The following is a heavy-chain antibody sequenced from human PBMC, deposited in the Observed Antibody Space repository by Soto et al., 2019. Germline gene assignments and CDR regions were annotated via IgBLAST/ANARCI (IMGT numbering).Heavy chain of an antibody. CDR2: INPNSGGT. Sequence: VASVKVSCKASGYTFTGYYMHWVRQAPGQGLEWMGWINPNSGGTNYAQKFQGRVTMTRDTSISTAHMELSRLRSDDTAVYYCARPPAAANPYDYYYYYGMDVWGQGTTVTVSS. V-gene: IGHV1-2*02. D-gene: IGHD2-2*01. CDR3: ARPPAAANPYDYYYYYGMDV. J-gene: IGHJ6*02. CDR1: GYTFTGYY.